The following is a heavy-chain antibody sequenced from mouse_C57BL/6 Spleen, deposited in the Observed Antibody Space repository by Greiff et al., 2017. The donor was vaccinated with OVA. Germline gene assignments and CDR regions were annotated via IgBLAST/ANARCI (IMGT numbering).Heavy chain of an antibody. D-gene: IGHD1-1*01. J-gene: IGHJ1*03. CDR1: GYTFTSYW. CDR2: IDPSDSDT. Sequence: VQLQQPGAELVMPGASVKLSCKASGYTFTSYWMHWVKQRPGQGLEWIGEIDPSDSDTNYNQKYKGKSTLTVDKSSSTAYMQLSSLTSEDSAVYDCARSSSYWYFDVWGTGTTVTVSS. CDR3: ARSSSYWYFDV. V-gene: IGHV1-69*01.